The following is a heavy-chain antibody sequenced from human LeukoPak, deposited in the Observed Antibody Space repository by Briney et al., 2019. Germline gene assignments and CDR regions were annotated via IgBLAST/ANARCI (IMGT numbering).Heavy chain of an antibody. V-gene: IGHV3-33*08. J-gene: IGHJ4*02. CDR2: IWYDGSNK. CDR3: ARVRSGNRYYFDY. CDR1: GFTFSSYS. Sequence: GGSLRLSCAASGFTFSSYSMNWVRQAPGKGLEWVAVIWYDGSNKYYADSVKGRFTISRDNSKNTLYLQMNSLRAEDTAVYYCARVRSGNRYYFDYWGQGTLVTVSS.